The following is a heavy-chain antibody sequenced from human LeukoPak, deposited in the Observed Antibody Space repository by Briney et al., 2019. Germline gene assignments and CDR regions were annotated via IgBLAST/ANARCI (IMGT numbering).Heavy chain of an antibody. CDR3: ARDQRGYYYYYMDV. Sequence: GGSLRLSCAASGFTFSSYSMNWVRQAPGKGLEWVSYISSSSSTIYYADSVKGRFTISRDNAKNSLYLQMNSLRAEDTAVYYCARDQRGYYYYYMDVWGKGTTVTVSS. V-gene: IGHV3-48*01. J-gene: IGHJ6*03. CDR2: ISSSSSTI. CDR1: GFTFSSYS.